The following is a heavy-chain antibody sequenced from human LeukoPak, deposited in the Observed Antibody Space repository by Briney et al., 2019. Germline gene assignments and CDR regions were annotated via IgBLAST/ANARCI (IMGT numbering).Heavy chain of an antibody. CDR3: ASRYCSSTSCYAATYDAFDI. D-gene: IGHD2-2*01. J-gene: IGHJ3*02. CDR1: GGTFSSYA. V-gene: IGHV1-69*13. CDR2: IIPIFGTA. Sequence: SVKVSCKASGGTFSSYAISWVRQAPGQGLEWMGGIIPIFGTANYARKFQGRVTITADESTSTAYMELSSLRSEDTAVYYCASRYCSSTSCYAATYDAFDIWGQGTMVTVSS.